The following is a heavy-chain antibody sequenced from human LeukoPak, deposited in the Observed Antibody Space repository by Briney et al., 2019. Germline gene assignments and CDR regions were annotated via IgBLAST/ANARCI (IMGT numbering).Heavy chain of an antibody. Sequence: PGGSLRLSCAASGFTFSSYGMHWVRQAPGKGLEWVAVISYDGSNKYYADSVKGRFTISRDNSKNTLYLQMNSLRAEDTAVYYCARDPGGYCSSTSCSTPEFDYWGQGTLVTVSS. V-gene: IGHV3-30*03. CDR1: GFTFSSYG. CDR2: ISYDGSNK. J-gene: IGHJ4*02. D-gene: IGHD2-2*01. CDR3: ARDPGGYCSSTSCSTPEFDY.